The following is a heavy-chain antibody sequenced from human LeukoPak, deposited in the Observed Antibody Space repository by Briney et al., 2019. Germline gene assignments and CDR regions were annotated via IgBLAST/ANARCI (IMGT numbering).Heavy chain of an antibody. CDR3: ARQGKTPFVWGSYRYVYYFDH. Sequence: GESLKISCKGSGYSFTSYWIGWVRQMPGKGLEWMGIIYPGDSDTRYSPSFQGQVTISADKSISTAYLQWSSLKASDTAMYYCARQGKTPFVWGSYRYVYYFDHWGQGTLVTVSS. CDR2: IYPGDSDT. J-gene: IGHJ4*02. D-gene: IGHD3-16*02. CDR1: GYSFTSYW. V-gene: IGHV5-51*01.